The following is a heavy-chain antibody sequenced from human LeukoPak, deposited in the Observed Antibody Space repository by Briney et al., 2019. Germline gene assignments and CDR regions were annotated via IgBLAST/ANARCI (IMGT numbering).Heavy chain of an antibody. CDR1: GEAISSSSYY. D-gene: IGHD4/OR15-4a*01. Sequence: KPSETLSLTCTVSGEAISSSSYYWGWIRQPPGKGLEWIVSIYYTGKTYYNPSLTGRVTISLSEDTSKNQFSLRLSSVTAADTAVYYCARLSTISVVWGQGILVTVSS. CDR3: ARLSTISVV. V-gene: IGHV4-39*01. CDR2: IYYTGKT. J-gene: IGHJ4*02.